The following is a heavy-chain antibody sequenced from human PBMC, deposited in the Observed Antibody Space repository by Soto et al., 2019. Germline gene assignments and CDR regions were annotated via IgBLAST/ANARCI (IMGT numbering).Heavy chain of an antibody. V-gene: IGHV3-23*01. D-gene: IGHD2-2*01. CDR1: GFYFYKYA. CDR3: AKDSPPYATSPFYFDS. Sequence: LRLSCAAFGFYFYKYAMTWVRQAPLKGLQWVSSITSNGDSTYYAYSVKCRFTASRDNSKNTLYLQMNSLRADDTAVCYCAKDSPPYATSPFYFDSWGQGTLVTVSS. CDR2: ITSNGDST. J-gene: IGHJ4*02.